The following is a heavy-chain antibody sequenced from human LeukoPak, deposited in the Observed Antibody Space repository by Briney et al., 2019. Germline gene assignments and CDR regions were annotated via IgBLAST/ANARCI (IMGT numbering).Heavy chain of an antibody. V-gene: IGHV1-8*01. J-gene: IGHJ6*03. CDR2: MNPNSGNT. Sequence: ASVKVSCKASGYTFTSYDINWVRQATGQGLEWMGWMNPNSGNTNYAQKFQGRVTMTRDTSISTAYMELSRLRSDDTAVYYCARVPYYYDSSGPSSRYYMDVWGKGTTVTVSS. CDR1: GYTFTSYD. D-gene: IGHD3-22*01. CDR3: ARVPYYYDSSGPSSRYYMDV.